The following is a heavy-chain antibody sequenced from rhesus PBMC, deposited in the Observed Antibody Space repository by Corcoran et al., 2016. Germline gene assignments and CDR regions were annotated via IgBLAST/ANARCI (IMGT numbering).Heavy chain of an antibody. CDR2: ISSGRSN. J-gene: IGHJ5-1*01. V-gene: IGHV4S14*01. CDR1: GGSFSGYC. CDR3: ARDYNSWTGDRFDV. D-gene: IGHD3-3*01. Sequence: QVQLQESGPGLVKPPETLSLTCAVSGGSFSGYCWGWIRQPPGKGLEWIGNISSGRSNYLKPALKSRVTLSVDTSKNQGSLKRRSGTAADTAVYYCARDYNSWTGDRFDVCGPGVLVTVSS.